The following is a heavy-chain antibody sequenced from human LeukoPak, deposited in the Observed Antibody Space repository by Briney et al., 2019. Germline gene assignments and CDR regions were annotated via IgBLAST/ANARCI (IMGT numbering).Heavy chain of an antibody. CDR2: IYTSGST. CDR3: ARDSLAYCGGDCYTFDY. CDR1: GGSISSYY. J-gene: IGHJ4*02. V-gene: IGHV4-4*07. Sequence: TSETLSLTXTVSGGSISSYYWSWIWQPAGKGLEWIGRIYTSGSTNYNPSLKSRVTMSVDTSKNQFSLKLSSVTAADTAVYYCARDSLAYCGGDCYTFDYWGQGTLVTVSS. D-gene: IGHD2-21*02.